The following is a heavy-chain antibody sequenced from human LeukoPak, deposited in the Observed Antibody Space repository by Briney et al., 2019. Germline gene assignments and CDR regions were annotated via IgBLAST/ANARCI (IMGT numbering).Heavy chain of an antibody. CDR3: AKDQSSDWYGYYYYYMDV. J-gene: IGHJ6*03. Sequence: GSLRLSCAASGFTFSSYAMSWVRQAPGKGLEWIGTIYHSGSTYYNPSLKSRVTISVDTSKNQFSLKLSSVTAADTAVYYCAKDQSSDWYGYYYYYMDVWGKGTTVTISS. D-gene: IGHD6-19*01. CDR2: IYHSGST. V-gene: IGHV4-38-2*02. CDR1: GFTFSSYA.